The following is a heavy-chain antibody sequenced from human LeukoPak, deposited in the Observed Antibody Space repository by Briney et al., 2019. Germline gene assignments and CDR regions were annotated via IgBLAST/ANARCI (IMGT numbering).Heavy chain of an antibody. J-gene: IGHJ3*02. CDR3: AKAWSDIVVVVAATDKDAFDI. CDR1: GFTFSSYA. CDR2: ISGSGGST. V-gene: IGHV3-23*01. D-gene: IGHD2-15*01. Sequence: GSLRLSCAASGFTFSSYAMSWVRQAPGKGLEWVSAISGSGGSTYYADSVKGRFTISRDNSKNTLYLQMNSLRAEDTAVYYCAKAWSDIVVVVAATDKDAFDIWGQGTMVTVSS.